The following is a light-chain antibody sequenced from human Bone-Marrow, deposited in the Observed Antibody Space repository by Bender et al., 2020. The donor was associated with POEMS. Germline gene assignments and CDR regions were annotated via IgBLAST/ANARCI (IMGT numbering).Light chain of an antibody. CDR1: SSNIGAGFD. V-gene: IGLV1-50*01. J-gene: IGLJ2*01. Sequence: QSVLTQPPSVSGAPGQRVTISCTGSSSNIGAGFDVHWYQQLPGKAPKLLLYGNNIRPSGVPDRFSVSKSGASASLAITGLHTEDEGDYYCAAWDESQSGPVFGGGTKLTVL. CDR2: GNN. CDR3: AAWDESQSGPV.